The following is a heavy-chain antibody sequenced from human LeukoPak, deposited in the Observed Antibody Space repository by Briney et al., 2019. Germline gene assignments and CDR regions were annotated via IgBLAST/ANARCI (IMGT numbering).Heavy chain of an antibody. CDR1: GFTFSSYE. D-gene: IGHD2-15*01. Sequence: GGSLRLSCAASGFTFSSYEMNWVRPAAGKGLEWVSSMCGGGVSTYYADSVKGRFTISRDNPKNTLYLQMNSLRAEDTAVYYCAKRAQYCSGGTCYDFDNWGQGTLVTVSS. CDR3: AKRAQYCSGGTCYDFDN. J-gene: IGHJ4*02. CDR2: MCGGGVST. V-gene: IGHV3-23*01.